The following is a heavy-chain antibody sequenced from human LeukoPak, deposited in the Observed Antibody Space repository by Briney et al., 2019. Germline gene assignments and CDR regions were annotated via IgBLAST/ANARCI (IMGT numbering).Heavy chain of an antibody. D-gene: IGHD2/OR15-2a*01. CDR3: AKDAYGGATFFYYMDV. CDR2: ISWHSGRI. V-gene: IGHV3-9*01. Sequence: GGSLRLSCAASGFSFDDYAMHWVRQAPGKGLEWVSGISWHSGRIAYADSVRGRFTISRDNAKNSLSLQMNSLRDDDTAGYYCAKDAYGGATFFYYMDVWGKGTTVIVSS. J-gene: IGHJ6*03. CDR1: GFSFDDYA.